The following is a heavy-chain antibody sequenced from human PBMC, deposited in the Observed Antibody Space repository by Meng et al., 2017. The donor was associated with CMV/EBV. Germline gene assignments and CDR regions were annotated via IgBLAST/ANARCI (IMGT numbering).Heavy chain of an antibody. CDR2: INWNGGSI. CDR3: ARPLTNYDFWSGYYTGGGMDV. Sequence: GGSLRLSCAASGFRFDDYGMSWVRQAPGKGLEWVSNINWNGGSIGYAKSVKGRFTISRDNAKNSLFLQMNSLRAEDTAVYYCARPLTNYDFWSGYYTGGGMDVWGQGTTVTVSS. J-gene: IGHJ6*02. V-gene: IGHV3-20*04. D-gene: IGHD3-3*01. CDR1: GFRFDDYG.